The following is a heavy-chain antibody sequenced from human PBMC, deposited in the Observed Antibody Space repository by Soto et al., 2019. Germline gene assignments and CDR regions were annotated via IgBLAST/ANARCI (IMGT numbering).Heavy chain of an antibody. D-gene: IGHD4-17*01. CDR2: IWYDGSNK. J-gene: IGHJ2*01. V-gene: IGHV3-33*01. CDR1: GFTFSSYG. Sequence: QVQLVESGGGVVQPGRSLRLSCAASGFTFSSYGMHWVRQAPGKGLEWVALIWYDGSNKYYADSVKGRFTISRDNSKNPLYLQMNSLRAEDTAVYYCARGPYGDYPWYFDLWGRGTLVTVSS. CDR3: ARGPYGDYPWYFDL.